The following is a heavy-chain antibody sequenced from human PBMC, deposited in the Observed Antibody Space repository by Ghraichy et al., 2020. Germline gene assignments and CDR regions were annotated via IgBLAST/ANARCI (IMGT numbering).Heavy chain of an antibody. V-gene: IGHV3-23*01. J-gene: IGHJ1*01. Sequence: GESLRLSCAASGFTFSSYDMSWVRQAPGKGLEWVSAISGSGGSTYYADSVKGRFTISRDNSKNTLYLQMNSLRAEDTAVYYCATPRTYGDYEYFQHWGQGTLVTVSS. CDR2: ISGSGGST. CDR3: ATPRTYGDYEYFQH. D-gene: IGHD4-17*01. CDR1: GFTFSSYD.